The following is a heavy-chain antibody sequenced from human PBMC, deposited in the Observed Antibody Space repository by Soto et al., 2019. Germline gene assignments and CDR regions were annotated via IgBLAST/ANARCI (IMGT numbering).Heavy chain of an antibody. D-gene: IGHD3-10*01. Sequence: QVQRVQSGGEVKKPGASVKVSCKASGYTFTNYGIIWVRQAPGQGLEWMGWINVYNGNTKYAQKVQGRVTMTTDTATSTASMELRSLRSDDTAVYYCARGVGSGSYYNQYNWFDPWGQGTLVTVSS. CDR1: GYTFTNYG. CDR3: ARGVGSGSYYNQYNWFDP. J-gene: IGHJ5*02. V-gene: IGHV1-18*01. CDR2: INVYNGNT.